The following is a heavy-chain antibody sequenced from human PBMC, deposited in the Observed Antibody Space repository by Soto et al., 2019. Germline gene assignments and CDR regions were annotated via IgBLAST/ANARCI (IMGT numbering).Heavy chain of an antibody. CDR2: IHSSGTT. V-gene: IGHV4-30-4*01. CDR1: GGSIRTAGYH. CDR3: ASPRPRESNWFYYGMDV. D-gene: IGHD1-1*01. Sequence: SETRCLTGTVCGGSIRTAGYHSSWIRHTPAKGLECIRSIHSSGTTHNTTSPKSPLSVSIDTSTHQLSLKLTPVHPADSAAYHCASPRPRESNWFYYGMDVWGQGTTITVSS. J-gene: IGHJ6*02.